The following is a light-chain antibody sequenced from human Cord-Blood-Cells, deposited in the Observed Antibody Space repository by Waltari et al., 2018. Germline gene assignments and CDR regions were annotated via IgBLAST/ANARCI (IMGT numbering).Light chain of an antibody. J-gene: IGLJ3*02. CDR2: EVS. CDR3: SSYTSSRV. V-gene: IGLV2-14*01. CDR1: SSDVGGYNS. Sequence: QSALTQPASVSGSPGQSITISCTGTSSDVGGYNSVSWYQPHPGKAPKLMIYEVSNRPSGVSNRFSGSKSGNTASLTISGLQAEDEADYYCSSYTSSRVFGGGTKLTVL.